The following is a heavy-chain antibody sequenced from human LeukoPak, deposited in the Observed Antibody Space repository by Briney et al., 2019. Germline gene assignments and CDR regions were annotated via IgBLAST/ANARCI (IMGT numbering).Heavy chain of an antibody. V-gene: IGHV4-34*01. J-gene: IGHJ4*02. Sequence: PSETLSLTCAVYGGSFSGYYWSWIRQPPGKGLEWIGEINHSGSTNYNPSLKSRVTISVDTSKNQFSLKLSSVTAADTAVYYCARRAASQLVLDYWGQGTLVTVSS. CDR1: GGSFSGYY. D-gene: IGHD6-6*01. CDR2: INHSGST. CDR3: ARRAASQLVLDY.